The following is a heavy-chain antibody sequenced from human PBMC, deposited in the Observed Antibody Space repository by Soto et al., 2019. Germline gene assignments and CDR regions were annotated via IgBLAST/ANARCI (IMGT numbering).Heavy chain of an antibody. CDR2: INHSGST. D-gene: IGHD6-19*01. CDR3: ARAQQWLDDYYYMDV. Sequence: SETLSLTSAVYGGSFSGYYWSWIRQPPGKGLEWIGEINHSGSTNYNPSLKSRVTISVDTSKNQFSLKLSSVTAADTAVYYCARAQQWLDDYYYMDVWGKGTTVTVSS. V-gene: IGHV4-34*01. J-gene: IGHJ6*03. CDR1: GGSFSGYY.